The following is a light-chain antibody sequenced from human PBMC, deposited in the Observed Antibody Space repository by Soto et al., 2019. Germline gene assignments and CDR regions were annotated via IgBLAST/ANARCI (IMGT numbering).Light chain of an antibody. V-gene: IGKV1-8*01. Sequence: AIRMTQSPSSLSAPTGDRVTITCRASQGISSYLAWYQQKPGKAPKLLIYAASTLQSGVPSRFSGSGSGTDFTLTISCLQSEDFATYYCQQYYSYPLTFGGGTNVDIK. CDR3: QQYYSYPLT. CDR2: AAS. J-gene: IGKJ4*01. CDR1: QGISSY.